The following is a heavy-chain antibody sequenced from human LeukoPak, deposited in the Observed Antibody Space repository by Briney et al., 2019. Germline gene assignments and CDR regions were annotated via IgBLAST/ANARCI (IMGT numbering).Heavy chain of an antibody. CDR3: ARDRPPTCYMDV. V-gene: IGHV3-21*01. J-gene: IGHJ6*03. CDR2: ISSSSSYI. D-gene: IGHD6-6*01. CDR1: GFTFSSYS. Sequence: GGSLRLSCAASGFTFSSYSMNWARQAPGKGLEWVSSISSSSSYIYYADSVKGRFTISRDNAKNSLYLQMNSLRAEDTAVYYCARDRPPTCYMDVWGKGTTVTVSS.